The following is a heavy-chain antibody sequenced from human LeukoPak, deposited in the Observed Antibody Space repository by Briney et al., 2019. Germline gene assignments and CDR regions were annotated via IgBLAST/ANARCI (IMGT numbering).Heavy chain of an antibody. Sequence: SETLSLTCTVSGGSVSSGSYYWSWIRQPPGKGLEWIGYIYYSGSTNYNPSLKSRVTISVDTSKNQFSLKLSSVTAADTAVYCCARAVLEWLLTGDYYGMDVWGQGTTVTVSS. CDR1: GGSVSSGSYY. J-gene: IGHJ6*02. V-gene: IGHV4-61*01. CDR3: ARAVLEWLLTGDYYGMDV. D-gene: IGHD3-3*01. CDR2: IYYSGST.